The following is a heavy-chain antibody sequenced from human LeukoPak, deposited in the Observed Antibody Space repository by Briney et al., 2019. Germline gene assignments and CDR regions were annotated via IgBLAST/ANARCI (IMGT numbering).Heavy chain of an antibody. Sequence: GGSLRLSCAASGFTFSSYAMSWVRHVPGTGLVWVSCINSDGTNTDYADSVKGRFTIFRDNAKKTLYLQMNSLRAEDTAVYYCVRQDSGSYLGGYWGQGTLVTVSS. CDR2: INSDGTNT. D-gene: IGHD1-26*01. CDR1: GFTFSSYA. V-gene: IGHV3-74*01. J-gene: IGHJ4*02. CDR3: VRQDSGSYLGGY.